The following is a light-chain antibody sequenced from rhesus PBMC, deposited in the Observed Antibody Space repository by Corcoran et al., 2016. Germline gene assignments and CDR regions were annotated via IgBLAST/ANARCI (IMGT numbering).Light chain of an antibody. CDR1: QGISHW. V-gene: IGKV1-69*01. J-gene: IGKJ2*01. CDR2: RAS. CDR3: QQHDNSPYS. Sequence: DIQMTQSPSSLSASVGDRVTITCRASQGISHWLAWFQPKPGNTPKLLIYRASNLETGVPSRYSGSGVGTDVTLSISSLQPEYIATYYFQQHDNSPYSFGQGTKVEIK.